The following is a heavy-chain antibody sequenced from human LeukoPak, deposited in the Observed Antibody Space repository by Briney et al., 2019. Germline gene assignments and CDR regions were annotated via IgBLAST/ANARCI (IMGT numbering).Heavy chain of an antibody. CDR3: ARDAALSGYYYYYMDV. J-gene: IGHJ6*03. V-gene: IGHV4-39*07. CDR2: IYYSGST. Sequence: PSETLSLTCTVSGGSISSSSYYWSWIRQPPGKGLEWIGSIYYSGSTYYNPSLKSRVTISVDTSKNQFSLKLSSVTAADTAVYYCARDAALSGYYYYYMDVWGKGTTVTVSS. D-gene: IGHD6-13*01. CDR1: GGSISSSSYY.